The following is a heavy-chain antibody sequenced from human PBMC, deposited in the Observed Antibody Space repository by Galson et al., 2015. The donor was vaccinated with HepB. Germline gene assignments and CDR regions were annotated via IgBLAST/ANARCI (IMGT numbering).Heavy chain of an antibody. V-gene: IGHV4-31*03. CDR1: GGSISSGGYH. D-gene: IGHD3-16*01. Sequence: LSLTCTVSGGSISSGGYHWSWIRQHPGKGLEWIGYTHYSGITYYNPSLKSRVTISVDTSKNQLSLKVSSVTAADTAVYYCARSGKFGHYVLDCWGQGTLVSVSS. CDR3: ARSGKFGHYVLDC. CDR2: THYSGIT. J-gene: IGHJ4*02.